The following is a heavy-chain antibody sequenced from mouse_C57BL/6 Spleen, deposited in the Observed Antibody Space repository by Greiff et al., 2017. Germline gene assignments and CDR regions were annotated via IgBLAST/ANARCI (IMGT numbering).Heavy chain of an antibody. CDR1: GYTFTSYW. CDR2: IYPSDSET. D-gene: IGHD4-1*01. J-gene: IGHJ2*01. Sequence: QVQLQQPGAELVRPGSSVKLSCKASGYTFTSYWMDWVKQRPGQGLEWIGNIYPSDSETHYNQKFKDKATLTVDKSSSTAYMQLSSLSSEDSAVYYCAREGNWFFDYWGQGTTLTVSS. CDR3: AREGNWFFDY. V-gene: IGHV1-61*01.